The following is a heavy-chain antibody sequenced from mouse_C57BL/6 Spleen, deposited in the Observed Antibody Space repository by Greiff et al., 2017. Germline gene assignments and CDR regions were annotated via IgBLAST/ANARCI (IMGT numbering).Heavy chain of an antibody. J-gene: IGHJ3*01. Sequence: QVQLQQPGAELVKPGASVKLSCKASGYTFTSYWMHWVKQRPGRGLEWIGRIDPYGGGTNYNEKFKSKATLTVDKPSSTAYMQLSSLPSEDSAVFYCGGGVGGTSFAYWGQGTLVTVSA. D-gene: IGHD4-1*01. V-gene: IGHV1-72*01. CDR2: IDPYGGGT. CDR1: GYTFTSYW. CDR3: GGGVGGTSFAY.